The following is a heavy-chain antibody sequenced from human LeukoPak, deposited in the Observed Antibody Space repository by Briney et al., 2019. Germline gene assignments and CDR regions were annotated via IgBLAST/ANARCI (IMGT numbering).Heavy chain of an antibody. CDR1: GFTFSSYA. CDR3: AKAKGWLQIFDY. V-gene: IGHV3-23*01. D-gene: IGHD6-19*01. CDR2: ISGSGGST. J-gene: IGHJ4*02. Sequence: TGGSLRLSRAASGFTFSSYAMSWVRQAPGKGLEWVSAISGSGGSTYYADSVKGRFTISRDNSKNTLYLQMNSLRAEDTAVYYCAKAKGWLQIFDYWGQGTLVIVSS.